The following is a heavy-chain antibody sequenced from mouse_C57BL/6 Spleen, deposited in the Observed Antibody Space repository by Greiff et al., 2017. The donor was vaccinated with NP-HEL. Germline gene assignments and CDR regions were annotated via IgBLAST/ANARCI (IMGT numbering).Heavy chain of an antibody. CDR2: INPNYGTT. CDR1: GYSFTDYN. D-gene: IGHD2-5*01. V-gene: IGHV1-39*01. J-gene: IGHJ1*03. Sequence: EVKLQESGPELVKPGASVKISCKASGYSFTDYNMNWVKQSNGKSLEWIGVINPNYGTTSYNQKFKGKATLTVDQSSSTAYMQLNSLTSEDSAVYYCARSGYSNWYFDVWGTGTTVTVSS. CDR3: ARSGYSNWYFDV.